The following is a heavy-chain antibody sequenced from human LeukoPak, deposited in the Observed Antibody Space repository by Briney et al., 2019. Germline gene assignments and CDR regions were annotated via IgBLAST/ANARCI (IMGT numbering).Heavy chain of an antibody. CDR3: ARDFRGTTVAYY. D-gene: IGHD4-23*01. Sequence: GSLRLSCAASGFTFSSYWMSWVRQVPGKGLEWVANIKQDGSEKYYVDPVNGRFTISRDNAKNSLYLQMNSLRAEDTAVYYCARDFRGTTVAYYWGQGTLVTVSS. V-gene: IGHV3-7*01. J-gene: IGHJ4*02. CDR2: IKQDGSEK. CDR1: GFTFSSYW.